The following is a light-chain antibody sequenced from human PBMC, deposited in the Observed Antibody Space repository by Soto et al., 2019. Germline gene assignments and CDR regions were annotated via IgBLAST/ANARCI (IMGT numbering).Light chain of an antibody. J-gene: IGKJ1*01. CDR2: KAS. CDR3: QHYNSYSEA. Sequence: DIKMTQSPSTLSASVGDRVTITCRASQTMSSWLAWYQQKPGKAPKLLIYKASTLKSGVPSRFSGSGSGTEFTLTISSLQPDDFATYYCQHYNSYSEAFGQGTKVDI. V-gene: IGKV1-5*03. CDR1: QTMSSW.